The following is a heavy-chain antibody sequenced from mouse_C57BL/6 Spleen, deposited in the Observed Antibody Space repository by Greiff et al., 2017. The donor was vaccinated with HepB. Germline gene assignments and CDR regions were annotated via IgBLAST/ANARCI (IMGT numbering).Heavy chain of an antibody. J-gene: IGHJ1*03. CDR3: ARKGDYYGSSYWYFDV. CDR2: ISDGGSYT. V-gene: IGHV5-4*01. CDR1: GFTFSSYA. D-gene: IGHD1-1*01. Sequence: EVQVVESGGGLVKPGGSLKLSCAASGFTFSSYAMSWVRQTPEKRLEWVATISDGGSYTYYPDNVKGRFTISRENAKNTLYLEMSSLRSEDTAMYYCARKGDYYGSSYWYFDVWGTGTTVTVSS.